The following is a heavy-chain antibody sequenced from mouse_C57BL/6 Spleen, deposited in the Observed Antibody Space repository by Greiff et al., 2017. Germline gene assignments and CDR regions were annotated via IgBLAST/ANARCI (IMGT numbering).Heavy chain of an antibody. CDR1: GFTFSDYG. Sequence: EVKLVESGGGLVKPGGSLKLSCAASGFTFSDYGMHWVRQAPEKGLEWVAYLSSGSITIYYADTVKGRFTISSDNAKNTLFLQMTSLRSEDTAMYYCAREGDYYGSSFYFDYWGQGTTLTVSS. CDR3: AREGDYYGSSFYFDY. J-gene: IGHJ2*01. V-gene: IGHV5-17*01. CDR2: LSSGSITI. D-gene: IGHD1-1*01.